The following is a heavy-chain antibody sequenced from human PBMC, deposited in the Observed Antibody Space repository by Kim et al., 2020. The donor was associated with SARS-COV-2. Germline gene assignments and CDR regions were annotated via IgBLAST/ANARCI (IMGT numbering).Heavy chain of an antibody. J-gene: IGHJ6*02. CDR1: GGTFSSYA. D-gene: IGHD5-12*01. Sequence: SVKVSCKASGGTFSSYAISWVRQAPGQGLEWMGRIIPILGIANYAQKFQGRVTITADKSTSTAYMELSSLRSEDTAVYYCARAWVDIVANREDGYGMDVWGQGTTVTVSS. CDR3: ARAWVDIVANREDGYGMDV. V-gene: IGHV1-69*04. CDR2: IIPILGIA.